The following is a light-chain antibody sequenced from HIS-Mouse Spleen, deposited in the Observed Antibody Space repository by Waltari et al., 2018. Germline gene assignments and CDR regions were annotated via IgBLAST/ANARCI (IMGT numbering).Light chain of an antibody. CDR1: QSVSSY. Sequence: EIVLTQSPATLSLSPGERATLSCRASQSVSSYLAWYQQKPGQAPRPLIYDASNRATGIPARFSGSGFGTDFTLTISSLEPEEFAVYYCQQRSNWLTFGGGTKVEIK. J-gene: IGKJ4*01. CDR2: DAS. V-gene: IGKV3-11*01. CDR3: QQRSNWLT.